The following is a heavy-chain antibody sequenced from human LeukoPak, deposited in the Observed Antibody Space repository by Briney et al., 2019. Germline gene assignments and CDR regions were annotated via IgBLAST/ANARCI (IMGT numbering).Heavy chain of an antibody. CDR2: ISSSGSTI. D-gene: IGHD3-10*01. V-gene: IGHV3-48*04. CDR1: GFTFSSYA. CDR3: ARDNYGSGSYDFHYYYYGMDV. J-gene: IGHJ6*02. Sequence: GRSLRLSCAASGFTFSSYAMHWVRQAPGKGLEWVSYISSSGSTIYYADSVKGRFTISRDNAKNSLYLQMNSLRAEDTAVYYCARDNYGSGSYDFHYYYYGMDVWGQGTTVTVSS.